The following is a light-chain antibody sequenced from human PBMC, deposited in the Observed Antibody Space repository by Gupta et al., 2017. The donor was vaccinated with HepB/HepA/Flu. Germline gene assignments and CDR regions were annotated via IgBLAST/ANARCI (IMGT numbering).Light chain of an antibody. V-gene: IGKV1-39*01. CDR3: QQSYSTPWT. CDR2: AAS. CDR1: QSISSY. Sequence: EIQMTQYPSSLSASVGNRVTITGRASQSISSYLNWYQQKPGKAPKLLIYAASSLQSGVPSRFSGSGSGTDVTLTISSLQPEDFATYYCQQSYSTPWTFGQGTKVEIK. J-gene: IGKJ1*01.